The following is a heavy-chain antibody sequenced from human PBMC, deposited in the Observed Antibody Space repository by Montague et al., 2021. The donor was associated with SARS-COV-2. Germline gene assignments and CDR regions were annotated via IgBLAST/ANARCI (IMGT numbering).Heavy chain of an antibody. V-gene: IGHV4-39*01. J-gene: IGHJ4*02. CDR3: VGGYGGNDCCYAVDY. CDR2: IYYSGNT. CDR1: GGSISSSTYY. Sequence: SETLSLTCTVSGGSISSSTYYWGLIRQPPEKGLVWIGTIYYSGNTYYNPSLKSRVTIYVDRSKNQFSLKLISVTAADTAVYYCVGGYGGNDCCYAVDYWGQGTLVTVSS. D-gene: IGHD5-12*01.